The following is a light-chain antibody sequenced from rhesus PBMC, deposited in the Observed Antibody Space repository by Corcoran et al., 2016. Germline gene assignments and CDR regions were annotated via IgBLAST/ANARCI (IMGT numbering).Light chain of an antibody. J-gene: IGLJ1*01. V-gene: IGLV3-44*01. CDR1: NTGSDV. CDR3: QVWDSITDHYI. Sequence: SYDLTQLSSVSVAPGQTVRITCGGDNTGSDVVHWYQQRPPQAPVLVMYFDNERPSGTPERFSGSKSGNTATLTTRRVEAGDEADYYRQVWDSITDHYIFYTGTRHTVL. CDR2: FDN.